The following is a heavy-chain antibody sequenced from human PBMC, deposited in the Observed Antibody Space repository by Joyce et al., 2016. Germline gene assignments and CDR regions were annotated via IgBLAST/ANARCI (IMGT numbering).Heavy chain of an antibody. CDR2: IYPGDSET. V-gene: IGHV5-51*01. CDR1: GYTCHNHW. CDR3: ARQTPQGKYNWFDP. J-gene: IGHJ5*02. Sequence: DVQLVQSGAEVKKPGESLKISCKGSGYTCHNHWIAWVRQMPGKGLEWMGMIYPGDSETVYSQSFQGQVTMAADMSHSTAYLEWSSLKASDTAMYYCARQTPQGKYNWFDPWGQGTLVTVSS.